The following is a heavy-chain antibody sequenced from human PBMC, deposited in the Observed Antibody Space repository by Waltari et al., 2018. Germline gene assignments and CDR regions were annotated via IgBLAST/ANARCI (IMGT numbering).Heavy chain of an antibody. J-gene: IGHJ5*02. CDR2: INQDGSQK. Sequence: EGQLVESGGGLAQPGWSLRLSCAASGFPFTKYWMCWVRQAPGKGLEWGAKINQDGSQKYYGDSAKGRFTISRDNAKNSLYLQLRRLRVEDTALYYCARGGVDGVDRATWWFDPWGQGTLVTVSA. V-gene: IGHV3-7*03. CDR3: ARGGVDGVDRATWWFDP. D-gene: IGHD3-3*01. CDR1: GFPFTKYW.